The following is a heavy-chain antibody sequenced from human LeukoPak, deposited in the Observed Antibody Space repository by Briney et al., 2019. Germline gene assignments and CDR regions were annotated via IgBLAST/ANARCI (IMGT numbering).Heavy chain of an antibody. CDR2: MNPNSGNT. Sequence: GSSVKVSRKASGGTFSSYAISWVRQATGQGLEWMGWMNPNSGNTGYAQKFQGRVTITRNTSISTAYMELSSLRSEDTAVYYCARGFGDGYSPIEDYWGQGTLVTVSS. CDR1: GGTFSSYA. V-gene: IGHV1-8*03. J-gene: IGHJ4*02. D-gene: IGHD5-24*01. CDR3: ARGFGDGYSPIEDY.